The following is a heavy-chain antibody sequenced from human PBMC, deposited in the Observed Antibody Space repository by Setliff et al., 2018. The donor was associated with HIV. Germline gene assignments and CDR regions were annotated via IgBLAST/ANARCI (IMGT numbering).Heavy chain of an antibody. V-gene: IGHV4-39*01. Sequence: KPSETLSLTCTLSDASYSGTNHYWGWIRQPPGKGLEWIGSIDDSGRTYYSPSLKSRVTSSVDPSKIQFSLKLSSVAAADTAVYYCVRQAFYYASGTYSHFYMDVWGKGIAVTV. D-gene: IGHD3-10*01. CDR2: IDDSGRT. CDR3: VRQAFYYASGTYSHFYMDV. J-gene: IGHJ6*03. CDR1: DASYSGTNHY.